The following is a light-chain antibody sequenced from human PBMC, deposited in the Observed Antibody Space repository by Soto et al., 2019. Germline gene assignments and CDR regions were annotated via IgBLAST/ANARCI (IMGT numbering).Light chain of an antibody. Sequence: MMTRSPPTLSVSPWEIVTLSCRTSHSVNSHVAWYQQKPGQAPRLLLYGASTRATGIPVRFSGSGFGTEFTLTISSLQSEDFAVYYCQQYKKWPLFGQGTRLEIK. CDR3: QQYKKWPL. CDR2: GAS. CDR1: HSVNSH. V-gene: IGKV3-15*01. J-gene: IGKJ5*01.